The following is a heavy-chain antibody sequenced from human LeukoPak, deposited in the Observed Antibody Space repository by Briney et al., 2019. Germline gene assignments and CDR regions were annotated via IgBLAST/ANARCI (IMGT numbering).Heavy chain of an antibody. J-gene: IGHJ5*02. CDR1: GYTFTSYY. Sequence: ASVKVSCKASGYTFTSYYMHWVRQAPGQGLEWMGIINPSGGSTSYAQKFQGRVTMTRDTSTSTVYMELSSLRSEDTAVYYCARAQMPGYSSGWYEDWFDPWGQGTLVTVSS. V-gene: IGHV1-46*01. CDR2: INPSGGST. CDR3: ARAQMPGYSSGWYEDWFDP. D-gene: IGHD6-19*01.